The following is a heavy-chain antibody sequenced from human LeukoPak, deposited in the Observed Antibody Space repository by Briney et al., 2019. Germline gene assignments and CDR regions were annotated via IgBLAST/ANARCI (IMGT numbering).Heavy chain of an antibody. V-gene: IGHV4-59*12. CDR2: IYYSGST. CDR1: GGSISSYY. Sequence: SETLSLTCTVSGGSISSYYWSWIRQPPGKGLEWIGYIYYSGSTNYNPSLKSRVTISVDTSKDQFSLRLSSVTAADTAVYYCARDSYYYDSSGYYRYDYWGQGTLVTVSS. D-gene: IGHD3-22*01. J-gene: IGHJ4*02. CDR3: ARDSYYYDSSGYYRYDY.